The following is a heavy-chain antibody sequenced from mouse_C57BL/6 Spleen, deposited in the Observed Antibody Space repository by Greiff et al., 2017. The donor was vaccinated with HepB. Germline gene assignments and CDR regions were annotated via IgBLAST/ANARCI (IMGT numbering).Heavy chain of an antibody. J-gene: IGHJ1*03. V-gene: IGHV6-3*01. Sequence: EVKLEESGGGLVQPGGSMKLSCVASGFTFSNYWMNWVRQSPEKGLEWVAQIRLKSDNYATHYAESVKGRFTISRDDSKSSVYLQMNNLRAEDTGIYYCTDDGPYFDVWGTGTTVTVSS. D-gene: IGHD2-3*01. CDR3: TDDGPYFDV. CDR2: IRLKSDNYAT. CDR1: GFTFSNYW.